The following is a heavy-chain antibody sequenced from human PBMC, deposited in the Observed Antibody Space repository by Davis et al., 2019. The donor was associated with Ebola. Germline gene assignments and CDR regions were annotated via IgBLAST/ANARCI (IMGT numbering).Heavy chain of an antibody. V-gene: IGHV1-46*01. CDR3: ARVPDWRWYFDL. J-gene: IGHJ2*01. CDR1: GYTFTSYY. Sequence: AASVKVSFKASGYTFTSYYMHWVRQAPRQGLEWMGIINPSGGSTSYAQKFQGRVTMTRDTSTSTVYLELSSLRSEDTAVYYCARVPDWRWYFDLWGRGTLVTVSS. D-gene: IGHD2-21*01. CDR2: INPSGGST.